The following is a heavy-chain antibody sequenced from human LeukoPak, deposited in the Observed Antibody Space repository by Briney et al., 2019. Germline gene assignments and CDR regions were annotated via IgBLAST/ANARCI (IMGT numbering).Heavy chain of an antibody. V-gene: IGHV3-66*01. Sequence: PGGSLRLSCAASEFSVGSNYMTWVRQAPGKGLEWVSLIYSGGSTYYADSVKGRFTISRDDSKNTLYLQMNSLKTEDTAVYFCTTEDTMGLWGQGTLVTVSS. CDR2: IYSGGST. CDR1: EFSVGSNY. D-gene: IGHD3-3*01. J-gene: IGHJ4*02. CDR3: TTEDTMGL.